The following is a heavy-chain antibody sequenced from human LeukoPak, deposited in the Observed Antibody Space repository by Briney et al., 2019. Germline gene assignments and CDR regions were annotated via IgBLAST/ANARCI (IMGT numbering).Heavy chain of an antibody. J-gene: IGHJ3*02. CDR2: INHSGST. Sequence: SETLSLTCAVYGGSFSGYYWSWVRQPPGKGLEWIGEINHSGSTNYNPSLKSRVTISVDTSKNQFSLKLSSVTAADTAVYYCAREGHYYDSSGHDAFDIWGQGTMVTVSS. CDR3: AREGHYYDSSGHDAFDI. V-gene: IGHV4-34*01. D-gene: IGHD3-22*01. CDR1: GGSFSGYY.